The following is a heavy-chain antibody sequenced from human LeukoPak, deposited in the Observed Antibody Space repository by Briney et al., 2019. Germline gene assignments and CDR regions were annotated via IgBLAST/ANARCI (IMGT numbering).Heavy chain of an antibody. J-gene: IGHJ4*02. Sequence: ASVKVSCKASGYTFTSYYMHWVRQAPGQGLEWMGTINPSGGSTSYAQKFQGRVTMTRDTSTSIVYMELSSLRSEDTAVYYCARGGDYDILTGYSPTFDYWGQGTLVTVSS. D-gene: IGHD3-9*01. CDR1: GYTFTSYY. CDR3: ARGGDYDILTGYSPTFDY. CDR2: INPSGGST. V-gene: IGHV1-46*01.